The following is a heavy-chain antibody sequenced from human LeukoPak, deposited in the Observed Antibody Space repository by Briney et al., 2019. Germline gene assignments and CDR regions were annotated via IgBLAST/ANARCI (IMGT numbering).Heavy chain of an antibody. CDR3: AKAYYGSGSPLDWFDP. CDR2: TSYDGSKK. V-gene: IGHV3-30*18. Sequence: GGSLRLSCAASGFIFSSYGMHGIRQAPGKGLEWVAITSYDGSKKYYGDSVKGRFTISRDNSKNTLYLQMNSLRAEDTAVYYCAKAYYGSGSPLDWFDPWGRGTLVTVSS. J-gene: IGHJ5*02. CDR1: GFIFSSYG. D-gene: IGHD3-10*01.